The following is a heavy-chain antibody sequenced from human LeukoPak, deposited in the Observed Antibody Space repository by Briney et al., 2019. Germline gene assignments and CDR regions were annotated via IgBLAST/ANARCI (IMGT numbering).Heavy chain of an antibody. V-gene: IGHV1-69*13. D-gene: IGHD1-20*01. CDR2: IIPIFGTA. CDR1: GGTFSSYA. J-gene: IGHJ4*02. CDR3: ACSYNWNGGYFDY. Sequence: EASVNVSFKASGGTFSSYAISGVRQAPGQGLEWMGGIIPIFGTANYAQKFQGRVTITADESTSTAYMELSSLRSEDTAVYYCACSYNWNGGYFDYWGQGTLVTVSS.